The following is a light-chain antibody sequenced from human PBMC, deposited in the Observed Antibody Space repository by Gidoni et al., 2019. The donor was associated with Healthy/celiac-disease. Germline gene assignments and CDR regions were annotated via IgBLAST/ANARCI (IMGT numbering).Light chain of an antibody. J-gene: IGKJ3*01. CDR1: QSVSSY. CDR2: DAS. CDR3: QQRSNWPSFT. Sequence: EIVLTQSPATLSLSPGARATLSCRASQSVSSYLAWYQQKPGQAPRLLIYDASNRATGIPARFSGSGAGTDFTVTSRSLEPEDFAVYYCQQRSNWPSFTFGHGTKVDIK. V-gene: IGKV3-11*01.